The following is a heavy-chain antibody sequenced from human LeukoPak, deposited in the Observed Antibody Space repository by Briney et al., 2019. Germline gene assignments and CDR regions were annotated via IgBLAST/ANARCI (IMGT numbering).Heavy chain of an antibody. Sequence: SQTLSLTCTVSGGSISSGSYYWSWIRQPAGKGLEWIGRIYTSGSTNYNPSLKSRVTISVDTSKNQFSLKLSSVTAADTAVYYCARMPDYDFFDYWGQGTLVTVSS. CDR2: IYTSGST. CDR3: ARMPDYDFFDY. D-gene: IGHD3-22*01. V-gene: IGHV4-61*02. J-gene: IGHJ4*02. CDR1: GGSISSGSYY.